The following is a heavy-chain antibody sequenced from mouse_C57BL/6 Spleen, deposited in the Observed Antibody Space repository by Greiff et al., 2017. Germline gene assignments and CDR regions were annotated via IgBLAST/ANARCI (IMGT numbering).Heavy chain of an antibody. J-gene: IGHJ4*01. CDR3: ARWATTVVANHYYAMDY. D-gene: IGHD1-1*01. CDR2: INPNNGGT. CDR1: GYTFTDYY. V-gene: IGHV1-26*01. Sequence: EVQLQQSGPELVKPGASVKISCKASGYTFTDYYMNWVKQSHGKSLEWIGDINPNNGGTSYNQKFKGKATLTVDKSSSTAYMELRSLTSEDSAVYYCARWATTVVANHYYAMDYWGQGTSVTVSS.